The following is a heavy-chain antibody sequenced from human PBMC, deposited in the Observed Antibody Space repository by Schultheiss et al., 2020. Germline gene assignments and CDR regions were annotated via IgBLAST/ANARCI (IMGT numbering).Heavy chain of an antibody. CDR1: GFTFGDYG. J-gene: IGHJ4*02. D-gene: IGHD3-16*01. V-gene: IGHV3-9*01. CDR3: VRSPPLISDLHYFDY. Sequence: GGSLRLSCAASGFTFGDYGMHWVRQAPGKGLEWVSSISWNSGSIGYADSVKGRFTISRDNAKNSLYLQMNSLRAEDTAVYYCVRSPPLISDLHYFDYWGQGTLVTVS. CDR2: ISWNSGSI.